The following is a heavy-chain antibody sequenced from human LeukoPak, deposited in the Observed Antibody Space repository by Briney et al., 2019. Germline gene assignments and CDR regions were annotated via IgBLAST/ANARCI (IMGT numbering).Heavy chain of an antibody. CDR2: ISISSDTI. V-gene: IGHV3-48*04. Sequence: GGSLRLSCEASGFSLSDYSMNWVRQAPGKGLEWVSYISISSDTIYYADSVKGRFTISRDNAKNSLYLQMNSLRAEDTAVYYCARDRGGGYAYGSVFDIWGQGTMVTVSS. D-gene: IGHD5-18*01. J-gene: IGHJ3*02. CDR3: ARDRGGGYAYGSVFDI. CDR1: GFSLSDYS.